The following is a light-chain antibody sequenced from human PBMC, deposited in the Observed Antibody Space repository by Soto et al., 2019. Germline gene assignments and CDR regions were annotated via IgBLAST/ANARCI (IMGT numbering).Light chain of an antibody. CDR1: QSISSY. CDR3: QQYDNLLT. J-gene: IGKJ4*01. CDR2: DAS. V-gene: IGKV1-33*01. Sequence: IQMTQSPSSLSASAGGGVQITCRASQSISSYLNWYQQKPGKAPKLLIYDASNLETGVPSRFSGSGSGTDFTFTISSLQPEDIATYYCQQYDNLLTFGGGTKVDIK.